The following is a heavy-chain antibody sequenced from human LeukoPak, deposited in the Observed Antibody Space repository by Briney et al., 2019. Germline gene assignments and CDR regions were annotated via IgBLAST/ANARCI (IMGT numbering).Heavy chain of an antibody. J-gene: IGHJ4*02. CDR3: AKDMGPGYSYGAVDY. CDR2: ISGDGGST. CDR1: GFTFDDYA. V-gene: IGHV3-43*02. Sequence: GGSLRLSCAAFGFTFDDYAMHWVRQAPGKGLEWVSLISGDGGSTYYADSVKGRFTISRDNSKNSLYLQMNSLRTEDTALYYCAKDMGPGYSYGAVDYWGQGTLVTVSS. D-gene: IGHD5-18*01.